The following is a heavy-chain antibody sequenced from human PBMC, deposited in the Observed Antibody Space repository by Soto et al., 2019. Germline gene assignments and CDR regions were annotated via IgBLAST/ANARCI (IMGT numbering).Heavy chain of an antibody. CDR3: AHKGPEDWPLDY. CDR1: GFSLSTSGVG. V-gene: IGHV2-5*02. D-gene: IGHD3-9*01. Sequence: QITLKESGPTLVRPTQTLTLTCAFSGFSLSTSGVGVGWIRQPPGKALEWLEVIYWDDSKHYSPSLRSRLTITTDTSKNQVVLTMTNMDPMDTGTYYCAHKGPEDWPLDYWGQGTLVTVSS. CDR2: IYWDDSK. J-gene: IGHJ4*02.